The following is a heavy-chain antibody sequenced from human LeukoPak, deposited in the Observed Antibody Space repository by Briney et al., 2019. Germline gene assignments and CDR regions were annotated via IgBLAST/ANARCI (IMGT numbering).Heavy chain of an antibody. CDR3: AKDKVRGYYDSSGYYDY. V-gene: IGHV3-23*01. D-gene: IGHD3-22*01. Sequence: PGGSLRLSCAASGFTFSSYAMSWVRQAPGKGLEWVSAISGSGGSTYYADSVKGRFTISRDNSKNTLYLQMNSLRAEDTAVYYCAKDKVRGYYDSSGYYDYWGQGTLVTVSS. CDR1: GFTFSSYA. J-gene: IGHJ4*02. CDR2: ISGSGGST.